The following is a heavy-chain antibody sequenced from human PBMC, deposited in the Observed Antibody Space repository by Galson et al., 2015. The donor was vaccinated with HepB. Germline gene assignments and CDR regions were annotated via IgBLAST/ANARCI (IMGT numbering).Heavy chain of an antibody. J-gene: IGHJ6*03. D-gene: IGHD6-19*01. Sequence: SLRLSCAASGFTFSSHAMSWVRQAPGKGLEWVSGISGSGDTTYYAGSVEGRFTISRDNSKNTLYMQMNSLRGEDTAVYYCARVAVATTVYSGYYYYYMDVWGIGTTVTVSS. CDR1: GFTFSSHA. CDR3: ARVAVATTVYSGYYYYYMDV. CDR2: ISGSGDTT. V-gene: IGHV3-23*01.